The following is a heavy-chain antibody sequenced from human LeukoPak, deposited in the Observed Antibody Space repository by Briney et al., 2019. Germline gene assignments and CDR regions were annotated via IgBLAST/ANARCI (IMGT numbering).Heavy chain of an antibody. J-gene: IGHJ5*02. CDR1: GYTFSGYY. CDR3: ATGVDMIWFALQS. D-gene: IGHD3-10*01. Sequence: GAPVKVSCKTSGYTFSGYYLNWVRQAPGQGLEWMGWINANSGETNYAQKFQGRVTMTRDTSISTAYMELSRLNSDDTAVYYCATGVDMIWFALQSWGQGTLVSVSS. CDR2: INANSGET. V-gene: IGHV1-2*02.